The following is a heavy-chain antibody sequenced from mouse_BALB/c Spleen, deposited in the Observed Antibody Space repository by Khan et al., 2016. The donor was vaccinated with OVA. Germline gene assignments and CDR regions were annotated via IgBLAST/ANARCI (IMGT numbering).Heavy chain of an antibody. J-gene: IGHJ3*01. V-gene: IGHV5-6*02. CDR1: GFTFSTYG. Sequence: DVMLVESGGDLVKPGGSLKLSCAASGFTFSTYGMSWVRQTPDKRLEWVATISSGGSYTYYPDSVKGRFTISRDNAKNTLYLQMSSLKSEDTAMDYCARLAYYYNSEGFAYWGQGTLVTVSA. D-gene: IGHD1-1*01. CDR2: ISSGGSYT. CDR3: ARLAYYYNSEGFAY.